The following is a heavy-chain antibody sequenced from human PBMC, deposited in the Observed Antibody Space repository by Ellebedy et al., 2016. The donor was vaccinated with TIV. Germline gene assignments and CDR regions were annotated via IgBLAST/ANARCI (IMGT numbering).Heavy chain of an antibody. CDR3: ARVPYSGSYLYY. CDR1: GFTFSSYW. D-gene: IGHD1-26*01. Sequence: GESLKISXAASGFTFSSYWMSWVRQAPGKGLEWVANIKQDGSEKYYVDSVKGRFTISRDNAKNSLYLQMNSLRAEDTAVYYCARVPYSGSYLYYWGQGTLVTVSS. V-gene: IGHV3-7*01. CDR2: IKQDGSEK. J-gene: IGHJ4*02.